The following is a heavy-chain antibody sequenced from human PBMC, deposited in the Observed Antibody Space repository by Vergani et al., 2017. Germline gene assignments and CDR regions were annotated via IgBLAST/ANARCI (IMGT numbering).Heavy chain of an antibody. Sequence: EVQLLESGGGLVQPGGSLRLSCTASGFTFSTYAMTWVRQAPGKGLGWVSTISSDGGSTNYADSVKCRFTISRDNAKNTLSLQMNSLTAEDTAMYYCAGPQGNSAYYYGGFDYWGQGILVTVSS. CDR3: AGPQGNSAYYYGGFDY. J-gene: IGHJ4*02. D-gene: IGHD3-22*01. CDR1: GFTFSTYA. CDR2: ISSDGGST. V-gene: IGHV3-23*01.